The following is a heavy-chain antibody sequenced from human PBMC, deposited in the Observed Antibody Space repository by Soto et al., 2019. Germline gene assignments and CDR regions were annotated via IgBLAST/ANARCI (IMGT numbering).Heavy chain of an antibody. CDR2: IDTSGTKI. D-gene: IGHD3-10*01. Sequence: QVQLVESGGDLVKPGGSLRLSCAASGYTFSDYYMSWIRQAPGKGLEWISYIDTSGTKIYYADSVKGRFTITRDNAKNSLYLQIDRVGDDVSVVYCCASHYDMWFGCLSPVDYWGQGTLVTVSS. J-gene: IGHJ4*02. CDR1: GYTFSDYY. CDR3: ASHYDMWFGCLSPVDY. V-gene: IGHV3-11*01.